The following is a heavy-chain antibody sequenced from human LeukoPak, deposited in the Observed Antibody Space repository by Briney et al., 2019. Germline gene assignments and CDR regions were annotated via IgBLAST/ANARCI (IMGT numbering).Heavy chain of an antibody. CDR2: ITGSGGST. CDR1: RFTFSSYA. J-gene: IGHJ1*01. V-gene: IGHV3-23*01. CDR3: AKPTGEGLAYCGDNCIEYYQH. Sequence: GGSLRLSCAASRFTFSSYAMSWVRQAPGKGLEWVSTITGSGGSTYYADSVRGRITISRDNSKNTLYLQMNSLRADDTAVYYCAKPTGEGLAYCGDNCIEYYQHWGQGTLVTVSS. D-gene: IGHD2-21*02.